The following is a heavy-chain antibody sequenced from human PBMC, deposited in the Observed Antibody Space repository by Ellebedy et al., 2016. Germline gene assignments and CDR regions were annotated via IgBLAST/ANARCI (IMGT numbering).Heavy chain of an antibody. J-gene: IGHJ4*02. Sequence: LSLTXAASGFTFSDYYMSWIRQAPGKGLEWVSYISSSGSTIYYADSVKGRFTISRDNSKNTLYLQMNSLRAEDTAVYYCAKDTSVVVPAAIHGPDYWGQGTLVTVSS. CDR2: ISSSGSTI. CDR1: GFTFSDYY. CDR3: AKDTSVVVPAAIHGPDY. D-gene: IGHD2-2*01. V-gene: IGHV3-11*01.